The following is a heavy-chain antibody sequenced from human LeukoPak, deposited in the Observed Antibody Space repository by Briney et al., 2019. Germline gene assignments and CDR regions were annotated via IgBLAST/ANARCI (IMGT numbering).Heavy chain of an antibody. D-gene: IGHD2-2*01. CDR3: ARGQLLVTRDYYYYYYMDV. CDR2: IYTSGST. V-gene: IGHV4-61*02. CDR1: GGSISSSTHY. J-gene: IGHJ6*03. Sequence: SETLSLTCTVSGGSISSSTHYWGWLRQPAGKVLEWIGRIYTSGSTNYNPSLKSQVTMSVDTSKNQFSLKLSSVTAADTAVYYCARGQLLVTRDYYYYYYMDVWGKGTTVTISS.